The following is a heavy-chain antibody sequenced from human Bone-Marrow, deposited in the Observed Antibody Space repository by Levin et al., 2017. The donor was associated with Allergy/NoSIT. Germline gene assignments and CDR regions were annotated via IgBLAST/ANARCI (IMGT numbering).Heavy chain of an antibody. CDR3: AREALASFEY. V-gene: IGHV4-39*07. CDR1: GDSISDSHHS. Sequence: SETLSLTCTVSGDSISDSHHSWAWIRQPPGKGLEWIGNIFFSGRTYYNPSLKTPVTISLDTSRNQFSLKLGSVTAADTAIYYCAREALASFEYWGQGALVTVSS. CDR2: IFFSGRT. J-gene: IGHJ4*02.